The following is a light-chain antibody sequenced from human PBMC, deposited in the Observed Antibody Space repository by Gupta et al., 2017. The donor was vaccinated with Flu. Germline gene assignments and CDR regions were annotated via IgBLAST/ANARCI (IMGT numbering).Light chain of an antibody. CDR3: QQYNNQRQCA. CDR2: GAA. V-gene: IGKV3-15*01. Sequence: ATPSVSPGERATLSCRASQSVSSNGAWDQQKTGQAPRLLIDGAATTATGIPARCRSSGSGTEYTLILCSLQSEDFAVKCCQQYNNQRQCAFGQGTKG. J-gene: IGKJ1*01. CDR1: QSVSSN.